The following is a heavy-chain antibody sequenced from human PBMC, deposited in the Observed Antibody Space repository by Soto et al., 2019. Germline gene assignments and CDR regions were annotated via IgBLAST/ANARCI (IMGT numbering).Heavy chain of an antibody. D-gene: IGHD2-2*01. CDR2: ISPSNSTI. CDR1: GFTFSLYP. Sequence: QLVESGGGLVQPGGSLRLSCAASGFTFSLYPVNWVRQAPGKGLEWLSDISPSNSTIYYADSVKGRFTISRDNAKNSLDLQMNGLRDDDTAVYYCARVGRGFCSSTRCYTDGFDLWGQGTVVTVS. CDR3: ARVGRGFCSSTRCYTDGFDL. J-gene: IGHJ3*01. V-gene: IGHV3-48*02.